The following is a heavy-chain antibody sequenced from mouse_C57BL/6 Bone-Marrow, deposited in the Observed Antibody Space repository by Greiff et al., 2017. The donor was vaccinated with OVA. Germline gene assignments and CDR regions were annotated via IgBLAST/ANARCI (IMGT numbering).Heavy chain of an antibody. Sequence: EVKVIESGGGLVKPGGSLKLSCAASGFTFSSYAMSWVRQTPEKRLEWVATISDGGSYTYYPDNVKGRFTISRDNAKNNLYLQMSHLKSEDTAMYYCARDRGSNWVLYYAMDYWGQGTSVTVSS. V-gene: IGHV5-4*01. CDR3: ARDRGSNWVLYYAMDY. CDR1: GFTFSSYA. D-gene: IGHD4-1*01. J-gene: IGHJ4*01. CDR2: ISDGGSYT.